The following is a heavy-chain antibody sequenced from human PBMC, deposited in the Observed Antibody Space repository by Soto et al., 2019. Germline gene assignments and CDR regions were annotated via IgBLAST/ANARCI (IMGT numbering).Heavy chain of an antibody. D-gene: IGHD3-10*01. CDR1: GFSLSTSGVG. Sequence: SGPTLVNPTQTLTLTCTFSGFSLSTSGVGVGWIRQPPGKALEWLALIYWDDDKRYSPSLKSRLTITKDTSKNQVVLTMTNMDPVDTATYYCAHLVITMVRGVVYGMDVWGQGTTVTVSS. V-gene: IGHV2-5*02. CDR2: IYWDDDK. J-gene: IGHJ6*02. CDR3: AHLVITMVRGVVYGMDV.